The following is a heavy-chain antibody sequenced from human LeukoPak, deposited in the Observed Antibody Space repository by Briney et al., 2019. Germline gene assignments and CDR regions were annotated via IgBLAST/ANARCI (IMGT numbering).Heavy chain of an antibody. V-gene: IGHV3-30*04. CDR3: ARDFTPEWFDIH. D-gene: IGHD3-3*01. J-gene: IGHJ4*02. Sequence: GGSLRLSCAASGFTFSSYSMNWVRQAPGKGLEWVGVISYDGSDEYYTDSVKGRFTISRDNSKSTVYLQMNSLRADDTAVYYCARDFTPEWFDIHWGQGTLVTVS. CDR2: ISYDGSDE. CDR1: GFTFSSYS.